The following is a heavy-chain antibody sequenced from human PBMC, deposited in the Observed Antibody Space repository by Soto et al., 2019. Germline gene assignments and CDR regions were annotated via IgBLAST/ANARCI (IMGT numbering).Heavy chain of an antibody. CDR1: GGSINSGGYC. Sequence: QVQLQESGPGLVKPSQTLSLTCTVSGGSINSGGYCWSWIRQHPGKGLDWIGCISYGGSTSYNPSRXRXXTISVDTSKNQFSRKLTSVTAADTAVYYCSRGILVWGQGALITVSS. V-gene: IGHV4-31*03. CDR2: ISYGGST. J-gene: IGHJ4*02. CDR3: SRGILV. D-gene: IGHD5-18*01.